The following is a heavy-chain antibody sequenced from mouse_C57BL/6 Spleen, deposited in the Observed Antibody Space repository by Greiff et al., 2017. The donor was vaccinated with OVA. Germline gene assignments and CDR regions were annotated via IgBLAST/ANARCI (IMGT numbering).Heavy chain of an antibody. CDR3: ARWSLFHYFDY. V-gene: IGHV1-52*01. J-gene: IGHJ2*01. Sequence: QVQLQQPGAELVRPGSSVKLSCKASGYTFTSYWMHWVKQRPIQGLEWIGNIDPSDSETHYNQKFKDKATLTVDKSSSTAYMQLSSLTSEDSAVYYCARWSLFHYFDYWGQGTTLTVSS. D-gene: IGHD1-1*01. CDR2: IDPSDSET. CDR1: GYTFTSYW.